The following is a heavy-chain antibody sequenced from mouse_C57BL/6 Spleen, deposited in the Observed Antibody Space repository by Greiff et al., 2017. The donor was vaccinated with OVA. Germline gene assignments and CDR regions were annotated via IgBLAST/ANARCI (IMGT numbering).Heavy chain of an antibody. CDR3: ARYGDDGYYYWDFDD. V-gene: IGHV7-3*01. CDR1: GFTFTDYY. Sequence: EVKLVESGGGLVQPGGSLSLSCAASGFTFTDYYMSWVRQPPGKALEWLGFIRNKANGYTTAYSASVKGRFTISRDNSQSILYLQMNALRAEDRSTYYCARYGDDGYYYWDFDDWGTGTTVTVSS. CDR2: IRNKANGYTT. D-gene: IGHD2-3*01. J-gene: IGHJ1*03.